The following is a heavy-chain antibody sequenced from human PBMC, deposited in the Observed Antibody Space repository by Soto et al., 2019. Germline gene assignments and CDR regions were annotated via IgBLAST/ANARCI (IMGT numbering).Heavy chain of an antibody. CDR3: VSDRGYGHASVPYS. CDR2: ISYDGGLQ. V-gene: IGHV3-30*03. D-gene: IGHD5-18*01. J-gene: IGHJ4*02. CDR1: GFTFSSYG. Sequence: QAQLVESGGGVVQPGRSLRLSCAASGFTFSSYGMHWVRQAPGTGLEWVAVISYDGGLQHYADSVKGRFTISRDNSKNMVLVQRNSLRAEDTAVYYCVSDRGYGHASVPYSWGQGTLVSVSS.